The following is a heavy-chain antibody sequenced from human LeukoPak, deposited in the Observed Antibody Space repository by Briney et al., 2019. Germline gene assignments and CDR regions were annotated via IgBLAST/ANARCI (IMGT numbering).Heavy chain of an antibody. CDR3: ARKRGLFAVSFDP. D-gene: IGHD1-1*01. J-gene: IGHJ5*02. V-gene: IGHV4-31*03. CDR1: GGSISSGGYY. CDR2: IYYSGST. Sequence: SETLSLTCTVSGGSISSGGYYWSWIRQHPGKGLEWIGYIYYSGSTYYNPSLKSRVTISVDTSKNQFSLRLTSVTAADTAVYYCARKRGLFAVSFDPWGQGTLVTVSS.